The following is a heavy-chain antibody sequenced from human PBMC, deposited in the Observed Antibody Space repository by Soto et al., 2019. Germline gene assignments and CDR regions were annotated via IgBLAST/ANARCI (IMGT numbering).Heavy chain of an antibody. J-gene: IGHJ4*02. V-gene: IGHV4-30-4*01. Sequence: TLSLTCTVSGASIRSGNFYWSWIRQPPGKGLEWIGYIYYRGSTNYNPSLKSRVTISVDTSKNQFSLKLTSVTAADTALYYCASAPGGDYFFHYWGQGTLVTVSS. CDR2: IYYRGST. CDR3: ASAPGGDYFFHY. CDR1: GASIRSGNFY. D-gene: IGHD2-21*01.